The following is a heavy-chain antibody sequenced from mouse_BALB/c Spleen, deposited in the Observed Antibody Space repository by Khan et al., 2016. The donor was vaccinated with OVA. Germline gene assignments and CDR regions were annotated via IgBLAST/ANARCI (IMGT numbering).Heavy chain of an antibody. D-gene: IGHD1-3*01. Sequence: IQLVQSGPSLVKPSQTLSLTCSVSGDSITSGYWNWIRKFPGNKLEYMGYITYSGSTYYNPSLKSRISITRDTSKNQYFLQLNSVTTEDTATYCCARSGLYAMDYWGQGTSVTVSS. CDR3: ARSGLYAMDY. CDR2: ITYSGST. CDR1: GDSITSGY. J-gene: IGHJ4*01. V-gene: IGHV3-8*02.